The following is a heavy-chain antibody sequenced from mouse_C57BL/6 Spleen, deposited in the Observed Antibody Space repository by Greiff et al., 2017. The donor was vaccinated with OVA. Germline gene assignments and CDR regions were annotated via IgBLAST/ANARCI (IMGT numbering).Heavy chain of an antibody. Sequence: EVKVVESGGGLVKPGGSLKLSCAASGFTFSDYGMHWVRQAPEKGLEWVAYISSGSSTISYADTVKGRFTISRDNAKNTLFLQMTSLRSEDTAMYYCARIYGSSYGYAMDYWGQGTSVTVSS. CDR3: ARIYGSSYGYAMDY. CDR1: GFTFSDYG. V-gene: IGHV5-17*01. D-gene: IGHD1-1*01. CDR2: ISSGSSTI. J-gene: IGHJ4*01.